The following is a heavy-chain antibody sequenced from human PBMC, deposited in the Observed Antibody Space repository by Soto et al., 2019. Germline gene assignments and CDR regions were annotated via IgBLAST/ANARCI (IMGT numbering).Heavy chain of an antibody. V-gene: IGHV4-34*01. CDR2: ISQSGHT. Sequence: SETLTLTFSIYSGSFSGYYWGWIRQPPVKGLEWIGEISQSGHTNYSPSLKSRVSISIDTSKKQFYLNLASVSAADTALYYCGRAPKVSGSSQTRPDFCVQATLVTVSS. J-gene: IGHJ4*02. D-gene: IGHD6-19*01. CDR3: GRAPKVSGSSQTRPDF. CDR1: SGSFSGYY.